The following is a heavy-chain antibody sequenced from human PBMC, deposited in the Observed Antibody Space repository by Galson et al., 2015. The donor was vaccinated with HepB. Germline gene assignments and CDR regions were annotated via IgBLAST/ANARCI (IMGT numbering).Heavy chain of an antibody. Sequence: ETLSLTCTVSGGSISSSSYYWNWIRQPPGEGLEWIGEINHSGSTNYNPSLKSRVTISVDTSKNQFSLKLSSVTAADTAVYYCARGCWAVADAFDYWGQGTLVTVSS. D-gene: IGHD6-19*01. J-gene: IGHJ4*02. CDR2: INHSGST. V-gene: IGHV4-39*07. CDR3: ARGCWAVADAFDY. CDR1: GGSISSSSYY.